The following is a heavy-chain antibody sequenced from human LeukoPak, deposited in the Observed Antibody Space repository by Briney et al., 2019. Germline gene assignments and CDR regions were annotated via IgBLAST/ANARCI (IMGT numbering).Heavy chain of an antibody. CDR1: GFTFSSYE. J-gene: IGHJ1*01. Sequence: QPGGSLRLSCAASGFTFSSYEMNWVRQAPGKGLEWVSVIYSGGSTYYADSVKGRFTISRDNSKNTLYLQMNSLRAEVTAVYYCASMYFFQYLQHSGQGTLVTVSS. CDR2: IYSGGST. D-gene: IGHD2-8*01. V-gene: IGHV3-53*01. CDR3: ASMYFFQYLQH.